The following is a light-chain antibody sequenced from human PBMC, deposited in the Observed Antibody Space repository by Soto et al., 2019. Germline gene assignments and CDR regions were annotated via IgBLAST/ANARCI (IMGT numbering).Light chain of an antibody. CDR3: QQYGNSPQT. CDR1: QSVSSNY. J-gene: IGKJ1*01. CDR2: STS. Sequence: ESVLTQSPGTLSVSPGERATLSCRASQSVSSNYLTWYQQKPGQAPRLLIYSTSTRATGIPDRFSGSGSGTDFTLTISRLEPEDSAVYYCQQYGNSPQTFGQGTKVDIK. V-gene: IGKV3-20*01.